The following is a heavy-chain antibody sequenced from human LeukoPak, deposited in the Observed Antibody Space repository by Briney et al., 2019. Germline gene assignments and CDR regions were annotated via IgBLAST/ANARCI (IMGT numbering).Heavy chain of an antibody. V-gene: IGHV3-74*01. CDR1: GFTFSSYW. J-gene: IGHJ4*02. D-gene: IGHD2-2*01. CDR2: INSDGSST. CDR3: ARVPAANPADY. Sequence: GSLTLSCPASGFTFSSYWMHWVRQAPGKGLVWVSRINSDGSSTSYADSVKGRFTITRDNAKNTLYLQMNSLRAEDTAVYYCARVPAANPADYWGQGTLVTVSS.